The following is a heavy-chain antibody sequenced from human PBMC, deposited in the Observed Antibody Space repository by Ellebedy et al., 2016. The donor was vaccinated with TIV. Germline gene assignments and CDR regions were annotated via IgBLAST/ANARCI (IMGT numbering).Heavy chain of an antibody. CDR3: ARETPGLFGPDS. Sequence: PGGSLRLSCEASGFTFTNFWFHWVRQVHADSVKGRFTVSRDNDRDTLYLDMSSLRAEDTAKYYCARETPGLFGPDSWGQGTLVTVSS. CDR1: GFTFTNFW. J-gene: IGHJ4*02. V-gene: IGHV3-74*01. D-gene: IGHD3-16*01.